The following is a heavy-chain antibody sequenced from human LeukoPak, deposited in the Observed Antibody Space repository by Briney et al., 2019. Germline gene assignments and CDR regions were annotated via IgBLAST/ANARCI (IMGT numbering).Heavy chain of an antibody. CDR2: INPNSGGT. V-gene: IGHV1-2*04. CDR3: ARGPRGNWYDQGFDY. D-gene: IGHD1-20*01. Sequence: ASVKVSCKASGYIFTGYYMHWVRQAPGQGLEWMGWINPNSGGTNYAQKFQGWVTMTRDTSISTAYMELSRLRSDDTAVYYCARGPRGNWYDQGFDYWGQGTLVTVSS. CDR1: GYIFTGYY. J-gene: IGHJ4*02.